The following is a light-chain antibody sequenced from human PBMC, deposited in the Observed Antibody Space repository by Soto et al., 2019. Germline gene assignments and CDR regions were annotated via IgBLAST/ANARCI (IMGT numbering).Light chain of an antibody. J-gene: IGLJ3*02. CDR3: AVWDDSLNGLWV. CDR1: SSNIGRDT. Sequence: QPVLTQPPSASGTPGQRVIISCSGSSSNIGRDTINWYRQFPGTAPKLLIYSNNQRPSGVPDRFSGSKSGTSASLAISGLHSEDEADYYCAVWDDSLNGLWVFGGGTKLTVL. V-gene: IGLV1-44*01. CDR2: SNN.